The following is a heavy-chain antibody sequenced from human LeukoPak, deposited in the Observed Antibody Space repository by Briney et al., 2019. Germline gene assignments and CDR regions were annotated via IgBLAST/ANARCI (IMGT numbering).Heavy chain of an antibody. CDR3: ARDENDYGDPLDY. Sequence: GGSLRLSCAASGFTFSSYSMNWVRQAPGKGLEWVSSISSSSSYIYYADSVKGRFTISRDNAKNSLYLQMNSLRAEDTAVYYCARDENDYGDPLDYWGQGTLVTVSS. V-gene: IGHV3-21*01. D-gene: IGHD4-17*01. CDR2: ISSSSSYI. J-gene: IGHJ4*02. CDR1: GFTFSSYS.